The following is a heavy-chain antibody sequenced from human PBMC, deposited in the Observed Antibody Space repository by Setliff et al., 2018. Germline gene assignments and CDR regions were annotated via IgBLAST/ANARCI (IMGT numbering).Heavy chain of an antibody. J-gene: IGHJ4*02. D-gene: IGHD3-22*01. Sequence: PSVKVSCKASGYTFTNYGISWVRQAPGQGLEWMGIINPSGGLTKYAQKFQGRVTMTSDTSTNTAYMELSSLRSDDTAVYYCAREKFYYDGSGYYFDYWGQGTLVTVSS. CDR1: GYTFTNYG. V-gene: IGHV1-46*01. CDR3: AREKFYYDGSGYYFDY. CDR2: INPSGGLT.